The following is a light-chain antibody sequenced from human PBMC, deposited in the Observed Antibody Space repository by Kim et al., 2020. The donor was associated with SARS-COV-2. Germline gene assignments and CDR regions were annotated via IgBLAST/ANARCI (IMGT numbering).Light chain of an antibody. CDR2: DDS. Sequence: APGKTARSTGGGHNKGRKSEHWYQQTPGQAPGLVIYDDSDRPSGNPERFSGYNSGNTASLTISRVEAGDEAVYYCQVWDSSSDHRVFGGGTQLTV. J-gene: IGLJ3*02. CDR1: NKGRKS. V-gene: IGLV3-21*03. CDR3: QVWDSSSDHRV.